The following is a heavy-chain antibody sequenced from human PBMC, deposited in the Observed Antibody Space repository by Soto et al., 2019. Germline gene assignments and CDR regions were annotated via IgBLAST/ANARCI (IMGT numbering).Heavy chain of an antibody. D-gene: IGHD3-10*01. J-gene: IGHJ6*02. V-gene: IGHV4-39*01. CDR3: ARQLSIIWFGELSSGMDV. CDR2: IYYSGGT. Sequence: SETLSLTCTVSGGSISSSSYYWGWIRQPPGKGLEWIGSIYYSGGTYYNPSLKSRVTISVDTSKNQFSLKLSSVTAADTAVYYCARQLSIIWFGELSSGMDVWGQGTTVTVSS. CDR1: GGSISSSSYY.